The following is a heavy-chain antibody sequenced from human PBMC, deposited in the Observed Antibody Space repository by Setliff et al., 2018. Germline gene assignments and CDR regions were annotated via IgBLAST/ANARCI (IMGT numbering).Heavy chain of an antibody. CDR2: IRSKTCGGTT. J-gene: IGHJ4*02. CDR3: TRGRWYYDSSATDYFDY. D-gene: IGHD3-22*01. V-gene: IGHV3-49*03. CDR1: GFTLSDHY. Sequence: GGSLRLSCAASGFTLSDHYIDWIRQAPGKGLEWVGCIRSKTCGGTTEYAASVKGRFTISRDDSKNIAYLQMNSLITEDTAVYSCTRGRWYYDSSATDYFDYWGQGTLVTVSS.